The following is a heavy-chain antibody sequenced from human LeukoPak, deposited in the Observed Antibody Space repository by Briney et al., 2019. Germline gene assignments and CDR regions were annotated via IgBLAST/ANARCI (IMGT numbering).Heavy chain of an antibody. J-gene: IGHJ3*02. CDR3: ARDSKTLDAFDI. Sequence: SETLSLTCTVSGGSISSYYWSWIRQPPGKGLEWIGYIYYGGSTNYNPSLKSRVTISVDKSKNQFSLKLSSVTAADTAVYYCARDSKTLDAFDIWGQGTMVTVSS. CDR1: GGSISSYY. V-gene: IGHV4-59*12. CDR2: IYYGGST.